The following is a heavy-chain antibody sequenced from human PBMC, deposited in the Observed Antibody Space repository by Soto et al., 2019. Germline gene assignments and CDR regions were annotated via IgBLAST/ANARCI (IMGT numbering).Heavy chain of an antibody. Sequence: RSLRLSCAASGFTFSSYGMHWVRQAPGKGLEWVAVIWYDGSNKYYADSVKGRFTISRDNSKNTLYLQMNSLRAEDTAVYYCAREFHTQGFDYWGQGTLVTVSS. CDR3: AREFHTQGFDY. CDR2: IWYDGSNK. CDR1: GFTFSSYG. V-gene: IGHV3-33*01. J-gene: IGHJ4*02.